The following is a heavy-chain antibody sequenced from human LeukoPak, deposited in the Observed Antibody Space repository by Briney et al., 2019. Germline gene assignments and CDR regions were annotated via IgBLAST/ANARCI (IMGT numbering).Heavy chain of an antibody. CDR3: ARAIVATRYYYYYMDV. CDR2: ISAYNGNT. Sequence: RASVKVSCKASGYTFISYGISWVRQAPGQGLEWMGWISAYNGNTNYAQKLQGRVTMTTDTSTSTAYMELRSLRSDDTAVYYCARAIVATRYYYYYMDVWGKGTTVTVSS. V-gene: IGHV1-18*01. J-gene: IGHJ6*03. CDR1: GYTFISYG. D-gene: IGHD5-12*01.